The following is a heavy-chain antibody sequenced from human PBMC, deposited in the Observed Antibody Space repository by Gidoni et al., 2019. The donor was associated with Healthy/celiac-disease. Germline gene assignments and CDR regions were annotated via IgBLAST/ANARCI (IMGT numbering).Heavy chain of an antibody. CDR3: ARELYDFPSGWFDP. D-gene: IGHD3-3*01. Sequence: EVHLVESGGGLVKPGGSLRLSCAASGFTFSSYSMNWVRQAPGKGLEWVSSISSSSSYIYYADSVKGRFTIFRDNAKNSLYLQMNSLRAEDTAVYYCARELYDFPSGWFDPWGQGTLVTVSS. CDR1: GFTFSSYS. CDR2: ISSSSSYI. V-gene: IGHV3-21*01. J-gene: IGHJ5*02.